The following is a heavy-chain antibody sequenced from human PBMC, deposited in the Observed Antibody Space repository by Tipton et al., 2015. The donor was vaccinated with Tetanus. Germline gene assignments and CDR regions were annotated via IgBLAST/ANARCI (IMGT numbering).Heavy chain of an antibody. Sequence: SLRLSCEASEFLFSSFGMHWVRQAPGKGLEWVALISYDGSLKEYADSVKGRFTISRDNSENTVSLQMNGLRDDDTAVYFCARDFRPIFGVAHPFDSWGQGTLVTVSS. J-gene: IGHJ5*01. V-gene: IGHV3-30*03. D-gene: IGHD3-3*01. CDR3: ARDFRPIFGVAHPFDS. CDR2: ISYDGSLK. CDR1: EFLFSSFG.